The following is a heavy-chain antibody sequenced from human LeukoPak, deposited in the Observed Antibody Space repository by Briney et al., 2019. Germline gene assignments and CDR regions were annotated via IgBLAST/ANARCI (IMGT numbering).Heavy chain of an antibody. CDR1: GFTFSSYS. D-gene: IGHD6-13*01. J-gene: IGHJ4*02. Sequence: PGGSLRLSCAASGFTFSSYSMNWVRQAPGKGLEWVSSISSSSSYIYYADSVKGRFTISRDNAKNSLYLQRNSLRAEDTAVYYCARGIAAAGTTFDYWGQGTLVTVSS. V-gene: IGHV3-21*01. CDR2: ISSSSSYI. CDR3: ARGIAAAGTTFDY.